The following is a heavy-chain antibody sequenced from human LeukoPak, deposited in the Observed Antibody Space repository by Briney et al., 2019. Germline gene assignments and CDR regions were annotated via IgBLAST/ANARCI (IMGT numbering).Heavy chain of an antibody. Sequence: SETLSLTCAVYGGSFSGYYWSWIRQPPGKGLEWIGEINHSGSTNYNPSLKSRVTISVDTSKNQFSLKLSSVTAADTAVYYCARGGRYCSSTSCYTPNWFDPWGQGTLVTVSS. CDR3: ARGGRYCSSTSCYTPNWFDP. CDR2: INHSGST. J-gene: IGHJ5*02. V-gene: IGHV4-34*01. D-gene: IGHD2-2*02. CDR1: GGSFSGYY.